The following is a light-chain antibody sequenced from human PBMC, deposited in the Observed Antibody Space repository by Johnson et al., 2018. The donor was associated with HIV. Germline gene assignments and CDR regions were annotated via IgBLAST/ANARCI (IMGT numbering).Light chain of an antibody. V-gene: IGLV1-51*02. J-gene: IGLJ1*01. CDR2: ENN. CDR1: SSNIGNNY. CDR3: GTWDSSLSAEV. Sequence: HSALTQPPSVSAAPGQKVTISCSGSSSNIGNNYVSWYQQLPGTAPKLLIYENNKRPSWIPDRFSGSKSGTSATLGITGLQTGDEADYYCGTWDSSLSAEVFGTGTKVTVL.